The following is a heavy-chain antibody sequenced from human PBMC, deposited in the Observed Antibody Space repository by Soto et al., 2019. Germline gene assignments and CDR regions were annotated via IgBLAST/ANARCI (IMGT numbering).Heavy chain of an antibody. V-gene: IGHV4-59*01. Sequence: PSETLSVTCTFSCGFISSYYWSWSREPPGKGLEWIGDIYYSGSTHYNPSLKSRVTISVDPSKTQFPLKLSSVTAADRAVYYWASSYSSSSVGSFDNWGKEPRVTFPS. CDR1: CGFISSYY. CDR3: ASSYSSSSVGSFDN. CDR2: IYYSGST. D-gene: IGHD6-6*01. J-gene: IGHJ4*02.